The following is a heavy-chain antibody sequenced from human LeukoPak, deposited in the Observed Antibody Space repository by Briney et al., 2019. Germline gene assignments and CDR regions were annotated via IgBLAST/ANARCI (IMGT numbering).Heavy chain of an antibody. Sequence: ASVKVSCKASGYTFTSYDINWVRQATGQGLEWMGWVNPNSGNTGYAQKFQGRVTITRNTSISTAYMELSSLRSEDTAVYYCARGPSPAARSHYYYYYMDVWGKGTTVTVSS. V-gene: IGHV1-8*03. CDR1: GYTFTSYD. CDR3: ARGPSPAARSHYYYYYMDV. CDR2: VNPNSGNT. D-gene: IGHD6-6*01. J-gene: IGHJ6*03.